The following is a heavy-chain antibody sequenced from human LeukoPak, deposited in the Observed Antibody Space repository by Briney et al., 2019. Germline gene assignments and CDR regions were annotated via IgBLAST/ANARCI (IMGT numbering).Heavy chain of an antibody. D-gene: IGHD4-23*01. J-gene: IGHJ6*02. CDR2: ITAYNGNR. CDR1: GYTFSNYG. Sequence: ASVKVSCKTSGYTFSNYGISWVRQAPGQGLEWMGWITAYNGNRLYAQRFQGRITLTTDTSTSTPYMELRSLRSDDTAVYYCARDQVGVVTVNYYYYGMDVWGQGTTVTVSS. V-gene: IGHV1-18*01. CDR3: ARDQVGVVTVNYYYYGMDV.